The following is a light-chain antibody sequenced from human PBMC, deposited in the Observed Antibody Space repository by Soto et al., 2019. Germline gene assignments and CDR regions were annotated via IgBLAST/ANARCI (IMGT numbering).Light chain of an antibody. CDR2: GAS. CDR3: HQYDNLPQT. V-gene: IGKV1-33*01. CDR1: QDISNF. Sequence: DIQMTQSPSSLSASVGDRVTITCQASQDISNFLNWYQQKPGKAPKLLICGASNLQIGVPSRFSGSGSGTDVTFTISSLQPEDIATSYCHQYDNLPQTFGQGTKVDIK. J-gene: IGKJ1*01.